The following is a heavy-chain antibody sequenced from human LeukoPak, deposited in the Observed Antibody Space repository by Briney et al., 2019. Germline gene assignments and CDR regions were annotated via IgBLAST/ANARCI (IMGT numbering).Heavy chain of an antibody. CDR1: GFTFSSYA. Sequence: PGGSLRLSCAASGFTFSSYAMSWVRQAPGKGLEWVSAISGSGGSTYYADSVKGRFTISRDNSKNTLYLQMNSLRAEDTAVYYCTTGTAAAGILHWGQGTLVTVSS. J-gene: IGHJ4*02. V-gene: IGHV3-23*01. CDR3: TTGTAAAGILH. D-gene: IGHD6-13*01. CDR2: ISGSGGST.